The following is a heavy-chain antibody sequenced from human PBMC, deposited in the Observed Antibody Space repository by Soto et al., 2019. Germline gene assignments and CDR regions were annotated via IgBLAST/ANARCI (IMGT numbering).Heavy chain of an antibody. CDR2: ISAYNGNT. CDR3: ARVHARITMVRGVLNWFDP. Sequence: ASVKVSCKASGYTFTSYGISWVRQAPGQGLEWMGWISAYNGNTNYAQKLQGRVTMTTDTSTSTAYMELRSLRSDDAAVYYCARVHARITMVRGVLNWFDPWGQGTLVTVSS. D-gene: IGHD3-10*01. J-gene: IGHJ5*02. V-gene: IGHV1-18*01. CDR1: GYTFTSYG.